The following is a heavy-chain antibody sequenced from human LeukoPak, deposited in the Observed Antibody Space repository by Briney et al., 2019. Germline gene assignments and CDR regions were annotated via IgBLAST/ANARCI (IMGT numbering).Heavy chain of an antibody. CDR2: ISGSGGST. V-gene: IGHV3-23*01. CDR1: GFTFSSYA. CDR3: ARNTYSSGWYVLFY. J-gene: IGHJ4*02. D-gene: IGHD6-19*01. Sequence: GGPLRLSCAASGFTFSSYAMSWVRQAPGKGLEWVSAISGSGGSTYYADSGKGRFTISRDNSKNTLYLQMNSLRAEDTAVYYCARNTYSSGWYVLFYWGQGTLVTVSS.